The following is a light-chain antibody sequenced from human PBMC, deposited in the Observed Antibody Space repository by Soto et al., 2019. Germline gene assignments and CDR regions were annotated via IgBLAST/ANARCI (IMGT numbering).Light chain of an antibody. J-gene: IGKJ1*01. CDR3: QQYYSFPRT. V-gene: IGKV3-15*01. Sequence: EIVITQSPATLSVSPGERATLSCRASHSVSSDLAWYQQKPGQAPRLLIYGASTRAIGIPARFSGSGSGTESTLTISSLQSEDFATYYCQQYYSFPRTFGQGTKVDIK. CDR1: HSVSSD. CDR2: GAS.